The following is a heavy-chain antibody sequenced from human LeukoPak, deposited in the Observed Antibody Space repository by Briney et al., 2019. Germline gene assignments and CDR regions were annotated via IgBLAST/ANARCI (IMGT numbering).Heavy chain of an antibody. D-gene: IGHD5-12*01. CDR3: AKVRGYSGYDLTSAFDI. Sequence: GGSLRLSCAASGFTFSSYAMSWVRQAPGKGLEWVSAISGGGDVTYYADSVKGRFTISRDNSKNTLYLQMNSLRAEDTAVYYCAKVRGYSGYDLTSAFDIWGQGTMVTVSS. J-gene: IGHJ3*02. CDR2: ISGGGDVT. V-gene: IGHV3-23*01. CDR1: GFTFSSYA.